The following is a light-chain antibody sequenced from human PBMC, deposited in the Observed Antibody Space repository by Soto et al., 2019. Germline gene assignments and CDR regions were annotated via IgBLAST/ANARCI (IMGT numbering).Light chain of an antibody. J-gene: IGLJ1*01. CDR2: DVS. CDR3: CSYTTSNTRQIV. Sequence: QSLLTQPPSASGSPGQSVTLSCTGTSSDVGGYNYVSWYQQHPGKAPKFMIYDVSNRPSGVSTRFSGSKSGNTASLTISGLQAEDEADYYCCSYTTSNTRQIVFGTGTKVTVL. V-gene: IGLV2-14*01. CDR1: SSDVGGYNY.